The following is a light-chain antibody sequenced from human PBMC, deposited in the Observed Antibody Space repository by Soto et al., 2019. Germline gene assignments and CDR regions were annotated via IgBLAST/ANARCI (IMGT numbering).Light chain of an antibody. V-gene: IGLV2-14*01. J-gene: IGLJ1*01. Sequence: QSVLAQPASVSGSPGQSITISFTGTSSDVGAYNYVSWYQHHPGKAPKLMIYEVTNRPSGVSNRFSGSKSGNTASLTISGLQAEDEADYYCNSYTTNSNRVFGTGTKVTVL. CDR1: SSDVGAYNY. CDR3: NSYTTNSNRV. CDR2: EVT.